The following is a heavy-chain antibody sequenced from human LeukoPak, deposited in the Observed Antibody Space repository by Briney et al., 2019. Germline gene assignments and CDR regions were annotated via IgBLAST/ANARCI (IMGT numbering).Heavy chain of an antibody. V-gene: IGHV3-7*01. CDR1: GFIFSNYW. D-gene: IGHD6-19*01. CDR3: ARVWVVAGAFDY. CDR2: IRQDGSER. J-gene: IGHJ4*02. Sequence: GGSLRLSCAASGFIFSNYWMTWVRQAPGKGLEWVAHIRQDGSERHYVDSVKDRFTISRDNAKNSLYLQMNSLRAEDTAVYYCARVWVVAGAFDYWGQGTLVTVSS.